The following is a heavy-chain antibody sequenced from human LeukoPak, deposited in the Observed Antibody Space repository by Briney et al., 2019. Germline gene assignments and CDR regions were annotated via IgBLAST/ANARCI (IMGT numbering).Heavy chain of an antibody. V-gene: IGHV1-2*02. Sequence: ASVKVSCKASGYTFTGYYMHWVRHAPGQGLEWMGWINPNSGGTNYAQKFQGRVTMTRDTSISTAYMELRRLRSDDRAVYYCASIRIGWYEEACDIWGQGTMVTVSS. CDR1: GYTFTGYY. J-gene: IGHJ3*02. CDR2: INPNSGGT. D-gene: IGHD6-19*01. CDR3: ASIRIGWYEEACDI.